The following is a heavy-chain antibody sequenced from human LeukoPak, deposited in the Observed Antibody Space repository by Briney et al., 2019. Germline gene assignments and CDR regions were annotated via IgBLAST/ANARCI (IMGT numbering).Heavy chain of an antibody. V-gene: IGHV4-39*07. CDR2: IYYSGST. D-gene: IGHD2-15*01. CDR3: ATQGSVNGY. J-gene: IGHJ4*02. Sequence: SETLSLTCTVSGGSISSSSYYWGWIRQPPGKGLEWIGSIYYSGSTYYNPSLKSRVTISVDTSKNQFSLKLSSVTAADTAVYYCATQGSVNGYWGQGTLVTVSS. CDR1: GGSISSSSYY.